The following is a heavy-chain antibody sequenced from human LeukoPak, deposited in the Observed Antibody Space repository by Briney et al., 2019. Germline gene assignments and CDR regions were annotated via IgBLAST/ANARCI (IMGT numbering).Heavy chain of an antibody. CDR2: ISSSGSTI. J-gene: IGHJ3*02. D-gene: IGHD3-22*01. V-gene: IGHV3-11*01. Sequence: GGSLRLSCAASGFTFRDYYMSWIRQAPGKGLEWVSYISSSGSTIYYADSVKGRFTISRDNAKNSLYLQMNSLRAEDTAVYYCARVYYDSSGDDAFDIWGQGTMVTVSS. CDR1: GFTFRDYY. CDR3: ARVYYDSSGDDAFDI.